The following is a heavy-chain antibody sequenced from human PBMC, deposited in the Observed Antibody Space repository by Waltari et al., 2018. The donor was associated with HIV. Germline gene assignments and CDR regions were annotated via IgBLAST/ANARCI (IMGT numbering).Heavy chain of an antibody. J-gene: IGHJ5*02. CDR2: ISSSSSTI. Sequence: EVQLVESGGGLVQPGGSLRLSCAASGFTFSSYTMNWVRQAPGKVLEWVSYISSSSSTIYYADSVKGRFTISRDNAKNSMYLQMNSLRAEDTAVYYCARHQVLGFDPWGQGTLVTVSS. V-gene: IGHV3-48*04. D-gene: IGHD2-8*01. CDR3: ARHQVLGFDP. CDR1: GFTFSSYT.